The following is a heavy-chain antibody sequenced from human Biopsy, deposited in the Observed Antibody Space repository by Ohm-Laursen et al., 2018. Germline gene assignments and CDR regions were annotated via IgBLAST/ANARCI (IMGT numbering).Heavy chain of an antibody. CDR1: GFTFNNYG. V-gene: IGHV3-33*08. CDR2: IFYDGSNT. CDR3: ARGPSGVATIG. D-gene: IGHD5-24*01. J-gene: IGHJ1*01. Sequence: SLRLSCAASGFTFNNYGMQWVRQAPGKGLEWVAFIFYDGSNTYYADSVKGRFTISRDSSKNTLYLQMNSLRVEDTAVYYCARGPSGVATIGRGQGTLVTVSS.